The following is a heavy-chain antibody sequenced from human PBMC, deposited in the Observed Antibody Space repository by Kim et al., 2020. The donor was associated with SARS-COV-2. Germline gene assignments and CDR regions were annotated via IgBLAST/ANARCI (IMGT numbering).Heavy chain of an antibody. CDR3: SKSRAFDY. Sequence: NRGGTRFSQKFQGRVTVTRDTSISTADMELSGLRSDDTAVYYCSKSRAFDYWGQGTLVTVSS. V-gene: IGHV1-2*02. CDR2: NRGGT. J-gene: IGHJ4*02. D-gene: IGHD1-26*01.